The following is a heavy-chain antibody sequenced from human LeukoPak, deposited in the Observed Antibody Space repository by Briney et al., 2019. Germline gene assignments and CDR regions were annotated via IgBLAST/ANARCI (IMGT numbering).Heavy chain of an antibody. V-gene: IGHV3-30*02. D-gene: IGHD5-18*01. CDR1: GFTFSSYG. CDR2: IRYDGSNK. Sequence: GSLRLSCAASGFTFSSYGMHWVRQAPGKGLEWVAFIRYDGSNKYYADSVKGRFTISRDTSKNTLYLQMNRLRAEDTAVYYCAKRGDTAMVRNWYFDLWGRGTLVTLSS. J-gene: IGHJ2*01. CDR3: AKRGDTAMVRNWYFDL.